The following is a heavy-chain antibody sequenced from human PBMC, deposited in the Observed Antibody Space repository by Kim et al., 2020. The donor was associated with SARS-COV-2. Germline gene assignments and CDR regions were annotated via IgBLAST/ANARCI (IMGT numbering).Heavy chain of an antibody. D-gene: IGHD2-8*01. Sequence: GGSLRLSCAASRFTFSDYAMSWVRQAPGKGLEWVSTITESGGRTYYADSVQGRFTISRDNSKSTLYLQMDGLRAEDTALYSCAKVKIGVMGYFDFWGQGTLVTVSS. CDR1: RFTFSDYA. CDR2: ITESGGRT. V-gene: IGHV3-23*01. CDR3: AKVKIGVMGYFDF. J-gene: IGHJ4*02.